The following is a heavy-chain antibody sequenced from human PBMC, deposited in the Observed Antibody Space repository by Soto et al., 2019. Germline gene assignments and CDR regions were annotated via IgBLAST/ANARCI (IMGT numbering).Heavy chain of an antibody. CDR2: ISSRSSYI. V-gene: IGHV3-21*01. CDR1: GFTFSSYS. D-gene: IGHD3-10*01. CDR3: ARGNGRWYGKSTNWFDP. Sequence: GGSLRLSCAASGFTFSSYSMNWVRQAPGKGLEWVSSISSRSSYIYYADSVKGRFTISRDNAKNSLYLQMNSLRAEDTAVYYCARGNGRWYGKSTNWFDPWGQGTLVTVSS. J-gene: IGHJ5*02.